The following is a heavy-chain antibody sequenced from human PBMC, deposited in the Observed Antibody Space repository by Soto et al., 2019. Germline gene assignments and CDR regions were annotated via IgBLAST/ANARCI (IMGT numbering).Heavy chain of an antibody. CDR2: IIPILGIA. D-gene: IGHD3-22*01. Sequence: QVQLVQSGAEVKKPGSSVKVSCKASGGTFSSYTISWVRQAPGQGLEWMGRIIPILGIANYAQKFQGRVTITADKSTRKAYMELSSLRSEDTAVYYCEGHSNYYYYYYMDVWGKGTTVTVSS. CDR3: EGHSNYYYYYYMDV. J-gene: IGHJ6*03. CDR1: GGTFSSYT. V-gene: IGHV1-69*02.